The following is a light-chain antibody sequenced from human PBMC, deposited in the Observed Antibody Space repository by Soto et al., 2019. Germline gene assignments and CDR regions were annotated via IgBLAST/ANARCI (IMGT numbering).Light chain of an antibody. V-gene: IGKV1-6*02. CDR2: AAA. CDR3: LQDHNYPLT. J-gene: IGKJ4*01. Sequence: AIQMAQSPSSLSASVGDRVTITCRASQGIGNDVGWFQQKPGKAPKLLIYAAATLQSGVPSRFSGSRSGTDFTLTISSLQPEDFATYYCLQDHNYPLTFGGGTKVESK. CDR1: QGIGND.